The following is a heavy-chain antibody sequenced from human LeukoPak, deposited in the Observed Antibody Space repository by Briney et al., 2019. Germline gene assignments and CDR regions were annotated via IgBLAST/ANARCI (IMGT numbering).Heavy chain of an antibody. V-gene: IGHV1-8*01. Sequence: GASVKVSCKASGYTFTSYDIHWVRQATGQGLEWMGWMNPNSGNTGYARKFQGRVTMTRNTSISTAYMELSSLRSEDTAVYYCARENHAYYYYYYGMDVWGQGTTVTVSS. CDR2: MNPNSGNT. J-gene: IGHJ6*02. CDR1: GYTFTSYD. D-gene: IGHD2/OR15-2a*01. CDR3: ARENHAYYYYYYGMDV.